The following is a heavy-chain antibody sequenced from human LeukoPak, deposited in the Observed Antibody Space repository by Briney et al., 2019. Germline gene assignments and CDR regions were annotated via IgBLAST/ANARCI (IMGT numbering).Heavy chain of an antibody. J-gene: IGHJ3*02. CDR3: ARVKQDAFDI. CDR1: GFTFSSNY. V-gene: IGHV4-34*01. CDR2: INHSGST. Sequence: PGGSLRLSCAASGFTFSSNYMSWVRQPPGKGLEWIGEINHSGSTNYNPSLKSRVTISVDTSKNQFSLKLSSVTAADTAVYYCARVKQDAFDIWGQGTMVTVSS.